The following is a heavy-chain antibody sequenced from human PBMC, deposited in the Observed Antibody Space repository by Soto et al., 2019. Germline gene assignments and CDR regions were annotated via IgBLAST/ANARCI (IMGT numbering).Heavy chain of an antibody. CDR1: GFTFSSYS. J-gene: IGHJ4*02. CDR3: ARDRDCGGDCYSEYYFDY. Sequence: GGSLRLSCAASGFTFSSYSMNWVRQAPGKGLEWVSYISSSSSTIYYADSVKGRFTISSDNAKNSLYLQMNSLRDEETAVYYCARDRDCGGDCYSEYYFDYWGQGTLVTVSS. V-gene: IGHV3-48*02. D-gene: IGHD2-21*02. CDR2: ISSSSSTI.